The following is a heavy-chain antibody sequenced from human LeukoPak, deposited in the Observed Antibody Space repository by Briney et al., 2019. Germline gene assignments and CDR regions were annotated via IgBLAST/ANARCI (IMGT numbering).Heavy chain of an antibody. D-gene: IGHD4-17*01. Sequence: AGGSLRLSCAASGFTFSSYAMSWVRQAPGKGLEWVSGVSGSGGGTYYADSVKGRFTISRDNAKNSLYLQMNSLRAEDTAVYYCARDRENDYAHMDVWGKGTTVTVSS. J-gene: IGHJ6*03. V-gene: IGHV3-23*01. CDR2: VSGSGGGT. CDR3: ARDRENDYAHMDV. CDR1: GFTFSSYA.